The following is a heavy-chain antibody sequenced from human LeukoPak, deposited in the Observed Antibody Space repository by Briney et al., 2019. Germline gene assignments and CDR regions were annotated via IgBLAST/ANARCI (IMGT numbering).Heavy chain of an antibody. V-gene: IGHV3-66*01. Sequence: PGGSLRLSCAASGFSVSNNYMSWVRQAPGKGLEWVSVIYSGGSTFYADSVKGRFTISRDNSKNTLYLQMNSLGADDTAVYYCAKGNWRYFDYWGQGTLVTVSS. CDR3: AKGNWRYFDY. J-gene: IGHJ4*02. CDR2: IYSGGST. D-gene: IGHD1-1*01. CDR1: GFSVSNNY.